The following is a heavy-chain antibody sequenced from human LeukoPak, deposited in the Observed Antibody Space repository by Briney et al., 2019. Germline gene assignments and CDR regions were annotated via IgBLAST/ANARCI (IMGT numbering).Heavy chain of an antibody. J-gene: IGHJ4*02. CDR3: ARARSDYDSRLEHDY. Sequence: GASVKVSCKASGYTFTSYGISWVRQAPGQGLEWMGWISAYNGNTNYAQKLQGRVTMTTDTSTSTAYMELRSLRSDDTAVYYCARARSDYDSRLEHDYWGQGTLVTVSS. CDR2: ISAYNGNT. V-gene: IGHV1-18*01. D-gene: IGHD3-22*01. CDR1: GYTFTSYG.